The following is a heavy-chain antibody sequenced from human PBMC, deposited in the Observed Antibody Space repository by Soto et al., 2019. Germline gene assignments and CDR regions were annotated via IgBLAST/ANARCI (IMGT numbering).Heavy chain of an antibody. D-gene: IGHD6-13*01. V-gene: IGHV4-39*02. CDR2: VDYSGTA. Sequence: SETLSLTCTVSSGSISVTNVFWGWVRQPPGKGLEWIGNVDYSGTAYFSPSLATRVTFHVDTSKNQFSLTLYSVTAADTAVYYCARVGTGAIQQLVRRDDYWGQGTLVTVSS. CDR1: SGSISVTNVF. J-gene: IGHJ4*02. CDR3: ARVGTGAIQQLVRRDDY.